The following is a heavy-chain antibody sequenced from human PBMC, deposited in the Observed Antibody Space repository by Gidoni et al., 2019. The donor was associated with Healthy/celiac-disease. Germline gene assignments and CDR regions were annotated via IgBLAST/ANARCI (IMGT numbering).Heavy chain of an antibody. CDR3: ARGFSTIFVGARGLLNY. V-gene: IGHV3-74*01. J-gene: IGHJ4*02. CDR1: GFTFSSSW. Sequence: EVQLVESGGGLVQPGGSLRLSCVASGFTFSSSWMHLVRQAPGKGLVLVSRINSDGSSTSYADALKGRFTISRDNAKNTLYLQKNSLRAEDTAVYYCARGFSTIFVGARGLLNYWGQGTLVTVSS. D-gene: IGHD3-3*01. CDR2: INSDGSST.